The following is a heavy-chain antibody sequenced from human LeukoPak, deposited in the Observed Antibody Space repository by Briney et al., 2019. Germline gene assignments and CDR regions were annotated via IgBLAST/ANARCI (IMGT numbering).Heavy chain of an antibody. CDR3: AKDGGYDLYYYYMDV. Sequence: GGSLRLSCAASGFPFSTYAMSWVRQPPAKGLEWVSFISGSGGSTYYADSVKGRFTISRDNSKNTLYLQMNSLRAEDTAVYYCAKDGGYDLYYYYMDVWGKGTTVTVSS. J-gene: IGHJ6*03. CDR2: ISGSGGST. V-gene: IGHV3-23*01. CDR1: GFPFSTYA. D-gene: IGHD3-3*01.